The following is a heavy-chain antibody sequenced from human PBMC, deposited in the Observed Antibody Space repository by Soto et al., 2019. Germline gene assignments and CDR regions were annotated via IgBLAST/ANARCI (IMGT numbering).Heavy chain of an antibody. CDR3: ASYRTMGC. CDR2: IKEDGSEK. Sequence: EVQLVESGGGLVQPGGSLRLSCAASGFTLSSFWMSWARQAPGKGLEWVASIKEDGSEKTYVDSVKGRFSISRDTAKNALYLQMNSLRAEDAAVYYCASYRTMGCWGQGTPVTVSS. V-gene: IGHV3-7*03. CDR1: GFTLSSFW. J-gene: IGHJ4*02. D-gene: IGHD1-26*01.